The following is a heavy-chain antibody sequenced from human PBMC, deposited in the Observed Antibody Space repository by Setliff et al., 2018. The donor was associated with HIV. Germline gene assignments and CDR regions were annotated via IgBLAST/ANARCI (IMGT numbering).Heavy chain of an antibody. Sequence: ASVKVSCKASGYTLNNYGISWVRQAPGQGLEWMGWINTHSGYTNYAQNVQGRVTVTRDTSTSTAYMELRSLKSDDTAVYYCARGKTWLRFLDYWGQGTLVTV. CDR1: GYTLNNYG. CDR2: INTHSGYT. CDR3: ARGKTWLRFLDY. J-gene: IGHJ4*02. D-gene: IGHD5-12*01. V-gene: IGHV1-18*01.